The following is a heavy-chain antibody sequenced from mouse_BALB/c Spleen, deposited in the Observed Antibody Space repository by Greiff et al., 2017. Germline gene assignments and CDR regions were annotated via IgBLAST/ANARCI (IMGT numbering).Heavy chain of an antibody. V-gene: IGHV4-1*02. D-gene: IGHD2-3*01. J-gene: IGHJ4*01. Sequence: EVKLLESGGGLVQPGGSLKLSCAASGFYFSSYWMSWVRQAPGKGLEWIGEINPDSSTINYTPSLKDKFIISRDNAKNTLYLQMSKVRSEDTALYYCARGGDGYYYAMDYWGQGTSVTVSS. CDR3: ARGGDGYYYAMDY. CDR2: INPDSSTI. CDR1: GFYFSSYW.